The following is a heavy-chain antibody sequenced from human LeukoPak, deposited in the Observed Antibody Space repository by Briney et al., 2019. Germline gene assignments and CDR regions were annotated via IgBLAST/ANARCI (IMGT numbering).Heavy chain of an antibody. V-gene: IGHV3-64*01. Sequence: GGSLRLSCAASGFTFSSYAMHWVRQAPGKGLEYVSAISSNGGSTYYANSVKGRFTISRDNSKNTLYLQMNSLRAEDTAVYYCAKAPRYCSGGSCYLLFDYWGQGTLVTVSS. CDR1: GFTFSSYA. D-gene: IGHD2-15*01. CDR3: AKAPRYCSGGSCYLLFDY. CDR2: ISSNGGST. J-gene: IGHJ4*02.